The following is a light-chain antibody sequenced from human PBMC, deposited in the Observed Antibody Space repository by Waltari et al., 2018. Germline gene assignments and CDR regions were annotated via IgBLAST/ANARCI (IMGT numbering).Light chain of an antibody. CDR2: WAS. CDR3: QQYYSTWT. Sequence: DIVMTQSPDSLAVSLGARATINCKSSQRVLYSSNNKNYLAWYQQKPGQPPKLLIYWASTRESGVPDRFSGSGSGTDFTLTISSLQAEDVAVYYCQQYYSTWTFGQGTKVEIK. V-gene: IGKV4-1*01. CDR1: QRVLYSSNNKNY. J-gene: IGKJ1*01.